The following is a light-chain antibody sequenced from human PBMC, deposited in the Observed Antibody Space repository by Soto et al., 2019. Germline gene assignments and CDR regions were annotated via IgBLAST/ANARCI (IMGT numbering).Light chain of an antibody. Sequence: QSVLTQPPSVSGAPGQRVTISCTGSSSNIGAGYDVQWYQQLPGTAPKLLIYGNSNRPSVVPDRFSGSKSGTSASLAITGLQADDEADYYCQSYDSSLSGSLFGGGTKLTVL. V-gene: IGLV1-40*01. J-gene: IGLJ2*01. CDR1: SSNIGAGYD. CDR3: QSYDSSLSGSL. CDR2: GNS.